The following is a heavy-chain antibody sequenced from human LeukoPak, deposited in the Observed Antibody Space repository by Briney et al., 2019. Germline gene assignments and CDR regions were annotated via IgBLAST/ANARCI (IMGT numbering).Heavy chain of an antibody. CDR3: TRSHSGGYAPVAY. D-gene: IGHD3-22*01. J-gene: IGHJ4*02. Sequence: GGSLRLSCSASGFTFSDYYMDWVRQSPGKGLEWVGRSRNKVNSYTTEYAATVKGRFTISRDDSENLLYLQMNSLKAEDTAVYYCTRSHSGGYAPVAYWGQGTLVTVSS. CDR1: GFTFSDYY. V-gene: IGHV3-72*01. CDR2: SRNKVNSYTT.